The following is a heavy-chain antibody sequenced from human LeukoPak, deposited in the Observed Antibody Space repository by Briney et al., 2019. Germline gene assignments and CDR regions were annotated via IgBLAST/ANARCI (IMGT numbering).Heavy chain of an antibody. CDR3: ARVGSGYYPYFDY. Sequence: ASVKVSCKASGGTFSSYAISWVRQAPGQGLEWMGRIIPILGIANYAQKFQGRVTITADKSTSTAYMELSSLRSEDTAVYYCARVGSGYYPYFDYWGQGTLDTVSS. V-gene: IGHV1-69*04. CDR1: GGTFSSYA. D-gene: IGHD3-22*01. J-gene: IGHJ4*02. CDR2: IIPILGIA.